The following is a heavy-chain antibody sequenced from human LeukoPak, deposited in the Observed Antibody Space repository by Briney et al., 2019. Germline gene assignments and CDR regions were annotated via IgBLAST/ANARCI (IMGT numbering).Heavy chain of an antibody. CDR2: IYYCGST. CDR3: ARRGGYCSNGVCY. Sequence: SETLSLTCNVSGGSISSCNYYWGWIRQPPGKGLEWIGSIYYCGSTFYNPSLKSRVTISVDTSKNQFSLKLTSVTAADTAVYYSARRGGYCSNGVCYWGQGTLVTVSS. D-gene: IGHD2-8*01. J-gene: IGHJ4*02. CDR1: GGSISSCNYY. V-gene: IGHV4-39*01.